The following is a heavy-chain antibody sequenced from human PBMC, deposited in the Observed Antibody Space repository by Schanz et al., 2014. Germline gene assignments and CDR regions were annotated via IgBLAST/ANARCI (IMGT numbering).Heavy chain of an antibody. CDR3: ARDHQWLARYYMDV. J-gene: IGHJ6*03. Sequence: EVQLVESGGGVVRPGGSLRLSCAASGFGFDDYAMIWVRQAPGKGLEWVSAISGSGVSTHYADSVKGRFTISRDNPKKTLYLQMNSLRAEDTAVYYCARDHQWLARYYMDVWGKGTTVTGSS. CDR1: GFGFDDYA. V-gene: IGHV3-23*04. D-gene: IGHD6-19*01. CDR2: ISGSGVST.